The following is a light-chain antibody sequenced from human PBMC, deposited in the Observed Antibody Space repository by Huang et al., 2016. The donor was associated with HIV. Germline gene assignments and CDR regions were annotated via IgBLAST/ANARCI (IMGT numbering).Light chain of an antibody. CDR1: QSSNSN. CDR2: GAS. V-gene: IGKV3-15*01. Sequence: EIVLTQSLATLSVSPGERATLSCRASQSSNSNLAWDQQKYGQAPRLRITGASTRASGSPARFSGRGSMTEFTLTISSLQSEDFAVYYCQQYYHWPQTFGQGTKVEIK. J-gene: IGKJ1*01. CDR3: QQYYHWPQT.